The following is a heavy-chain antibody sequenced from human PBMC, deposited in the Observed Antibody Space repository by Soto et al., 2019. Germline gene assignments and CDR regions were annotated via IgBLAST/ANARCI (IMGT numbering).Heavy chain of an antibody. V-gene: IGHV4-34*01. D-gene: IGHD3-16*01. J-gene: IGHJ5*02. Sequence: PSETLSLTCAVYGGFLSDSYWTWIRQPPGNGLEWIGAINHVGGTNYNPSLKSRVTMSVNTSQNQFSLRLIPVTAADTAMYFCVRIRYQLPSSVLWLDPWGQGTPVTVSS. CDR1: GGFLSDSY. CDR2: INHVGGT. CDR3: VRIRYQLPSSVLWLDP.